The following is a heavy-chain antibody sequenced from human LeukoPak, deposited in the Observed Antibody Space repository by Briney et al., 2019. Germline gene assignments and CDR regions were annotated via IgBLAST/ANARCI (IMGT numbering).Heavy chain of an antibody. CDR1: GGSISSYY. V-gene: IGHV4-59*01. CDR3: ARDRLDSSGYYRYDAFDI. CDR2: IYYSGST. Sequence: SETLSLTCTVSGGSISSYYWSWIRQPPGKGLEWIGYIYYSGSTNYNPSLKSRVTISVDTSKNQFSLKLSSVTAADTAVYHCARDRLDSSGYYRYDAFDIWGQGTMVTVSS. D-gene: IGHD3-22*01. J-gene: IGHJ3*02.